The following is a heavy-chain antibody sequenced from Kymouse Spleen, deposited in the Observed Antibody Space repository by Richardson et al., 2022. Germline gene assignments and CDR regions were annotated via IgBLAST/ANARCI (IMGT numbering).Heavy chain of an antibody. V-gene: IGHV3-30*18. D-gene: IGHD3-3*01. CDR3: AKDPHYDFWSGYLYYYYYYGMDV. J-gene: IGHJ6*02. Sequence: QVQLVESGGGVVQPGRSLRLSCAASGFTFSSYGMHWVRQAPGKGLEWVAVISYDGSNKYYADSVKGRFTISRDNSKNTLYLQMNSLRAEDTAVYYCAKDPHYDFWSGYLYYYYYYGMDVWGQGTTVTVSS. CDR2: ISYDGSNK. CDR1: GFTFSSYG.